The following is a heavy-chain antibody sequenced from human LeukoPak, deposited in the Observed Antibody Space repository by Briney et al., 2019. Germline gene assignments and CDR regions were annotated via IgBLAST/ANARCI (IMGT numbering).Heavy chain of an antibody. CDR1: GFTFSSYG. CDR2: ISYDGSNK. CDR3: ARDCTGGTCYDAFDI. Sequence: GGSLRLSCAASGFTFSSYGMHWVRQAPGKGLEWVTLISYDGSNKYYADSVKGRFTISRDNSKNTLYLQMNSLRAGGTAVYYCARDCTGGTCYDAFDIWGQGTMVTVSS. J-gene: IGHJ3*02. V-gene: IGHV3-30*03. D-gene: IGHD2-15*01.